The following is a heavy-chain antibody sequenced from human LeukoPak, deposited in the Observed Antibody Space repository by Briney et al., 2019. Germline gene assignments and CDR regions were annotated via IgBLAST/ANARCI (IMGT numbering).Heavy chain of an antibody. D-gene: IGHD3-3*01. CDR2: ISSSSSYT. CDR3: ARDTNFWSGYYFDYGMDV. CDR1: GFSFSDYY. Sequence: KAGGSLRLSCAASGFSFSDYYMSWMRQAPGKGLEWVSYISSSSSYTNYADSVKGRFTISRDNAKNSLYLQMDSLRDDDTAVYYCARDTNFWSGYYFDYGMDVWGQGTTATVSS. J-gene: IGHJ6*02. V-gene: IGHV3-11*05.